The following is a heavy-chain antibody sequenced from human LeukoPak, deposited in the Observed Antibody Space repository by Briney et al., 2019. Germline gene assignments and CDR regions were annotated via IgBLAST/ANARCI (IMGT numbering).Heavy chain of an antibody. D-gene: IGHD2/OR15-2a*01. J-gene: IGHJ4*02. V-gene: IGHV1-2*02. CDR2: INPDNGGT. CDR1: GYTFNGYN. Sequence: GAPVKVSCKTSGYTFNGYNMHWVRQAPGQGLEWMGWINPDNGGTNYAQNFQGRATVTRDTSISTVYMELSGLRPDDTAVYYCARQYWIDRAGYFDCWGQGTLVTVSS. CDR3: ARQYWIDRAGYFDC.